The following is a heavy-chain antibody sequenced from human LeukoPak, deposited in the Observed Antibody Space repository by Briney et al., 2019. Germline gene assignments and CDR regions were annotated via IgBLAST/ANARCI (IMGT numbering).Heavy chain of an antibody. J-gene: IGHJ6*02. CDR1: GFTFSNYA. CDR2: ISGSGVST. Sequence: GGSLRLSCAASGFTFSNYAMSWVRQAPGKGLEWVSAISGSGVSTYYAASVKGRFTISRDNSKNTLYLQMNSLSAEDTAVYYCAKRDSNFHYYYYYGLDVWGQGTTVTVSS. CDR3: AKRDSNFHYYYYYGLDV. V-gene: IGHV3-23*01. D-gene: IGHD6-13*01.